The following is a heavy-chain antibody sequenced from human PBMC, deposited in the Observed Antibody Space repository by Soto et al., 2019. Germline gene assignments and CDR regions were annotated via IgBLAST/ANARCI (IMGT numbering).Heavy chain of an antibody. D-gene: IGHD1-26*01. CDR3: ARDGRSTSLPNYGMDV. J-gene: IGHJ6*01. V-gene: IGHV3-53*01. Sequence: EVQLVESGGGLIQPGGSLRLSCAASGFTVSSSYMSWVRQAPGKGPEWVSIMYSGGTTYYADSVRGRFTISRDNAKTTLYLQMNRLVAHDTAVYYCARDGRSTSLPNYGMDVWGQGTTVTVSS. CDR2: MYSGGTT. CDR1: GFTVSSSY.